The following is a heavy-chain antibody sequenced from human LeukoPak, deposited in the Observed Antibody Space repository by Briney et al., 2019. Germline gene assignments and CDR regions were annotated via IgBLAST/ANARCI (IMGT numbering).Heavy chain of an antibody. D-gene: IGHD4-17*01. Sequence: GGSLRLSCAASGFTFSSYGMHWVRQAPGKGLEWVAVISYDGSNKYYADSVKGRFTISRDNSKNTLYLQMNSLRAEDTAVYYCARDGDYVFVFDYWGQGTLVTVSS. CDR3: ARDGDYVFVFDY. V-gene: IGHV3-30*03. J-gene: IGHJ4*02. CDR2: ISYDGSNK. CDR1: GFTFSSYG.